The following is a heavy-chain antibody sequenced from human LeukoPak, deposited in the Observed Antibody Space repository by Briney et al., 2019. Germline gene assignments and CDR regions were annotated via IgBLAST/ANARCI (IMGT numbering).Heavy chain of an antibody. D-gene: IGHD4-11*01. CDR1: GYTFTGYY. Sequence: GASVKVSCKASGYTFTGYYMHWVRQASGQGLEWMGWINPNSGGTNYAQKFQGRVTMTRDTSTSTVYMELSSLRSEGTAVYFCARERDYKFDYWGQGALVTVSS. J-gene: IGHJ4*02. CDR3: ARERDYKFDY. V-gene: IGHV1-2*02. CDR2: INPNSGGT.